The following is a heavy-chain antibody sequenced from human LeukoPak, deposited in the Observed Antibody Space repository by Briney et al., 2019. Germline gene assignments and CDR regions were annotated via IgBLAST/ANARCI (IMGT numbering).Heavy chain of an antibody. D-gene: IGHD2-15*01. Sequence: GGSLRLSCAASGFTFSNYAMTWVRQAPGKGLEWVSTINKSGSTYYADSVKGRFTISRDNAKNSLYLQMNSLRAEDTALYYCAKDIRYCSGGSCYRSYYYGMDVWGQGTTVTVSS. CDR3: AKDIRYCSGGSCYRSYYYGMDV. CDR2: INKSGST. J-gene: IGHJ6*02. CDR1: GFTFSNYA. V-gene: IGHV3-23*01.